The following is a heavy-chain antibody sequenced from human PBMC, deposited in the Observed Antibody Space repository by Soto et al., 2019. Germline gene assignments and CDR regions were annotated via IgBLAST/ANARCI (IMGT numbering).Heavy chain of an antibody. D-gene: IGHD1-1*01. V-gene: IGHV1-18*01. J-gene: IGHJ4*02. CDR2: ISAHNGNT. CDR1: GYTFTSYG. Sequence: QVHLVQSGAEVKKPGASVKVSCKASGYTFTSYGITWVRQAPGQGLEWMGWISAHNGNTDYAQKHQGRVIVTRDTSTSTDYVELTSLRSDDTAVYYCARGRYGDYWGQGALVTVSS. CDR3: ARGRYGDY.